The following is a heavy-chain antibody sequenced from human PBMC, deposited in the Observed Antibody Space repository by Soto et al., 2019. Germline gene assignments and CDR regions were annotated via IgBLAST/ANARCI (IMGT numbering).Heavy chain of an antibody. Sequence: LSLTCTVSGGSVSIGAYYWTWIRQRPGKGLEWIGYIYYSGSTYYSPSLKSRLSISLDTSKNQFSLRLSSVTAADTAMYYCARARLRAVYAFDIWGQGTMVTVSS. CDR1: GGSVSIGAYY. D-gene: IGHD5-12*01. V-gene: IGHV4-31*03. J-gene: IGHJ3*02. CDR2: IYYSGST. CDR3: ARARLRAVYAFDI.